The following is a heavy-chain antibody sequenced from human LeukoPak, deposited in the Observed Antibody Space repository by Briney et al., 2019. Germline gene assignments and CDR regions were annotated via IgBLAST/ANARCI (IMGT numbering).Heavy chain of an antibody. D-gene: IGHD6-25*01. V-gene: IGHV4-4*02. CDR1: DGSISSNNW. Sequence: SGTLSLTCAVSDGSISSNNWWSWVRQPPGKGLEWIGEIYHSGSTNYNPSLKSRVTISVDTSKNQFSLKLSSVTAADTAVYYCARQYSGPMDVWGQGTTVTVSS. J-gene: IGHJ6*02. CDR3: ARQYSGPMDV. CDR2: IYHSGST.